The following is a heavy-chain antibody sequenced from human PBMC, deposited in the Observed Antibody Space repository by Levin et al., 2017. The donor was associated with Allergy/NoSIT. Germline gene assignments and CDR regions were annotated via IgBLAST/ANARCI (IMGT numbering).Heavy chain of an antibody. D-gene: IGHD4-17*01. CDR2: IVYSRST. J-gene: IGHJ4*02. CDR1: GGSISGFY. CDR3: AREATVTTGFDY. V-gene: IGHV4-59*01. Sequence: SQTLSLTCTVSGGSISGFYWSWIRQPPGKGLEWIGYIVYSRSTNYNPSLKSRITISVDTSKNQFSLKLSSVTAADTAVYYCAREATVTTGFDYWGRGTLVTVSS.